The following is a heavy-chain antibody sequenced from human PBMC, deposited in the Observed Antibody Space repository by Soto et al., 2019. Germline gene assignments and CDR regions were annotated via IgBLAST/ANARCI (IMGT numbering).Heavy chain of an antibody. J-gene: IGHJ4*02. V-gene: IGHV3-23*01. CDR2: ISGSGGTP. Sequence: PGGSLRLSCAASGFTFSSSAMSWVRQAPGRGLEWFSTISGSGGTPYYADSVKGRFTISRDNSKNTLYLVLNSLRAEDTAVYYCAMGLAAAGPLYYWRQGTLVTVSS. D-gene: IGHD6-13*01. CDR1: GFTFSSSA. CDR3: AMGLAAAGPLYY.